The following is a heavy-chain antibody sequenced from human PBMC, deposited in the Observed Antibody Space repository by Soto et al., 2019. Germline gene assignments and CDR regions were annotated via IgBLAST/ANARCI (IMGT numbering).Heavy chain of an antibody. CDR1: GFDFSNYG. CDR3: VKDAPQPFSD. CDR2: ISGTAHAS. V-gene: IGHV3-23*01. D-gene: IGHD3-3*02. Sequence: EVQLLESGGGLVQPGGSLRISCAASGFDFSNYGMSWVRQAPGKGLEWVSAISGTAHASYYAASVKGRFTISSDNSKNTLYLHMSRLRVEDTAVYFCVKDAPQPFSDWGQGTLVTVSS. J-gene: IGHJ4*02.